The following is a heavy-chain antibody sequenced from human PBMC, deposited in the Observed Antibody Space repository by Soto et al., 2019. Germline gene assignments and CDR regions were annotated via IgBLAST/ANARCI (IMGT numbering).Heavy chain of an antibody. CDR2: IYWDDDN. J-gene: IGHJ3*02. CDR3: EHPVEANAFDI. V-gene: IGHV2-5*02. D-gene: IGHD2-15*01. CDR1: GLSFSSFGVG. Sequence: QLTLKESGPTLVKPTQTLTLTCSFPGLSFSSFGVGVGWIRQPPGTARQWLALIYWDDDNRYSPSLNNRITRAKDTANTQVDLTMPNMDPVDTATYSCEHPVEANAFDIWGQGTMVTVSS.